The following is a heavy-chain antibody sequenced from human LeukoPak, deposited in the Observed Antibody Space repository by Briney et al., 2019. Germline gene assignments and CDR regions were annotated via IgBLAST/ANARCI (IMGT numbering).Heavy chain of an antibody. Sequence: GGSLRLSCAASGFTFSDYWIHWVRQAPGKGLEWVANIKQDESEKYYVDSVKGRFTSSRDNAKNSLYLQMNSLRAEDTAVYYCARGRYCADGVCYFDYWGQGTLVTVSS. D-gene: IGHD2-8*01. V-gene: IGHV3-7*01. CDR3: ARGRYCADGVCYFDY. J-gene: IGHJ4*02. CDR2: IKQDESEK. CDR1: GFTFSDYW.